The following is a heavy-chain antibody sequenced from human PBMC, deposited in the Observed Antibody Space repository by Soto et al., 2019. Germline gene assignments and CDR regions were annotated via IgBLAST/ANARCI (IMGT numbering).Heavy chain of an antibody. J-gene: IGHJ4*02. CDR1: GGSISSYY. V-gene: IGHV4-59*01. Sequence: SETLSLTCTVSGGSISSYYWSWIRQPPGKGLEWIGYIYYSGSTNYNPSLKSRVTISVDTSKNQFSLKLSSVTAADTVVYYCARGGWRFLEWSRTPYFDYCGQRTRVTVSS. D-gene: IGHD3-3*01. CDR3: ARGGWRFLEWSRTPYFDY. CDR2: IYYSGST.